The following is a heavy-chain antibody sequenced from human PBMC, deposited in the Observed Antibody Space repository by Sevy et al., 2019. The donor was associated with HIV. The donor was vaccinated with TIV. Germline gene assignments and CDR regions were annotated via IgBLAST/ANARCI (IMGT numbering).Heavy chain of an antibody. D-gene: IGHD2-8*01. J-gene: IGHJ6*02. CDR1: GFTFSSYW. CDR2: IKQDGSEK. V-gene: IGHV3-7*01. CDR3: ARAIGYCTNGVCYGTAIYYYYGMDV. Sequence: GGSLRLSCAASGFTFSSYWMSWVRQAPGKGLEWVANIKQDGSEKYYVDSVKGRFNISRENAKNSLYLQMNSLRAEDTAVYYCARAIGYCTNGVCYGTAIYYYYGMDVWGQGTTVTVSS.